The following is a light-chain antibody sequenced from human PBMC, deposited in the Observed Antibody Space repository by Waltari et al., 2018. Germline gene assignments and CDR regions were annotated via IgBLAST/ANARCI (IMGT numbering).Light chain of an antibody. V-gene: IGLV3-1*01. CDR3: QAWDSRTVV. CDR2: QDK. J-gene: IGLJ2*01. CDR1: DLGESV. Sequence: SYDVTQPPSVSVSPGQTVTLTGSGHDLGESVVSWYQGKAGQSPVLVFHQDKKRPSGIPDRFSGSSSGNTATLTISGTQLIDEAEYFCQAWDSRTVVFGGGTKLTVL.